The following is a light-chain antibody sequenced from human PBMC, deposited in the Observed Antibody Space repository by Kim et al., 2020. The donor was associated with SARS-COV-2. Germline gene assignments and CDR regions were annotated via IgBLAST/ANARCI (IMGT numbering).Light chain of an antibody. Sequence: ITISCTGTSSDVGGYNYVSWYQQHPCKAPKLMIYDVSNRPSGVSNRFSGAKSGNTASLTISGLQAEDEADYYCSSYTSSSTLVVFGGGTQLTVL. CDR1: SSDVGGYNY. CDR3: SSYTSSSTLVV. V-gene: IGLV2-14*03. J-gene: IGLJ2*01. CDR2: DVS.